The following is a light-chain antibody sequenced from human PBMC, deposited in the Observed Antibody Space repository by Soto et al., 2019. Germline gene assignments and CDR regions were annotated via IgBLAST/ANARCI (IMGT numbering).Light chain of an antibody. V-gene: IGKV3-20*01. CDR1: QSVSSSY. Sequence: ESVLTQSPGTLSLSPGERATLSCRASQSVSSSYLAWYQQKPGQAPRLLSYGASGRATGIPDRFSGSGSGTDFTLTITRLEPEDFAVYYCQQYGSSPRVAFGGGTKVEIK. J-gene: IGKJ4*01. CDR3: QQYGSSPRVA. CDR2: GAS.